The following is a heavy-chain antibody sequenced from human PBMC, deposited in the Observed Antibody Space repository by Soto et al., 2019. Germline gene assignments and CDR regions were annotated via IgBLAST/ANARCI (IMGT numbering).Heavy chain of an antibody. V-gene: IGHV3-30-3*01. CDR1: GFTFSSYA. CDR3: AREIWYRRTTTNYGRDV. D-gene: IGHD1-26*01. CDR2: ISYDGSNK. J-gene: IGHJ6*02. Sequence: GGSLRLSCAASGFTFSSYAMRWVRQAPGKGLEWVAVISYDGSNKYYADSVKGRFTISRDNSKNTLYLQMNSLRAEDTAVYYWAREIWYRRTTTNYGRDVWGQGNRVTLSS.